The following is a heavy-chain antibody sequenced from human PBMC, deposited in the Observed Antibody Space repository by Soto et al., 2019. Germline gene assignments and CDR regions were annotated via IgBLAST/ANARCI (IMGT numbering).Heavy chain of an antibody. Sequence: SETLSLTCTVSGGSISSYYWSWIRQPPGKGLEWIGYIYYSGSTNYNPSLKSRVTISVDTSKNQFSLKLSSVTAADTAVYYCATLRRYSSSWFRKENNWFDPWGQGTLVTVSS. CDR3: ATLRRYSSSWFRKENNWFDP. CDR1: GGSISSYY. D-gene: IGHD6-13*01. CDR2: IYYSGST. J-gene: IGHJ5*02. V-gene: IGHV4-59*01.